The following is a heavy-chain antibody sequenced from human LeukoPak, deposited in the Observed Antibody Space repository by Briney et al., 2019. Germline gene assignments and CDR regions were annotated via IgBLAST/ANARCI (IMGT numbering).Heavy chain of an antibody. CDR2: IYYSGST. CDR1: GGSISNYY. CDR3: ARAPPIYHYYYGMDV. J-gene: IGHJ6*02. Sequence: SETLSLTCTVSGGSISNYYLNWIRQPPGKGLEWIRYIYYSGSTNYNPALKSRVTISGDTSKNEFSLKLTSVTAADTAVYYCARAPPIYHYYYGMDVWGQGTTVTVS. V-gene: IGHV4-59*01.